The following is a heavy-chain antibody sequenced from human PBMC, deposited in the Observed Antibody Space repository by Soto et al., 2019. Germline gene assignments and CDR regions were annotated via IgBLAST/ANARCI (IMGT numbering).Heavy chain of an antibody. CDR1: GASISGFY. V-gene: IGHV4-4*07. CDR3: VRGGTKTLRHWLHP. J-gene: IGHJ5*02. CDR2: IYATGTT. Sequence: SETLSLTCTVSGASISGFYWSWIRKSAGKGLEWIGRIYATGTTDYNPSLKSRVMMSVDTSKKQFSLKLRSVTAADTAVYYCVRGGTKTLRHWLHPWGQGMSVNVSP. D-gene: IGHD1-1*01.